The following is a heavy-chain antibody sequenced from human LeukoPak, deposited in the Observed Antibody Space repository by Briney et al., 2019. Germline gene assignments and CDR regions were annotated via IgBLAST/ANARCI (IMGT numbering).Heavy chain of an antibody. J-gene: IGHJ5*02. Sequence: SETLSLTCTVSGGSISSYYWSWIRQPPGKGLEWMGYIYYSGSTNYNPSLKSRVTISVDTSKNQFSLKLSSVTAADKAVYYCASSGNYNWFDPWGQGTLVTVSS. CDR3: ASSGNYNWFDP. V-gene: IGHV4-59*01. CDR1: GGSISSYY. CDR2: IYYSGST. D-gene: IGHD1-1*01.